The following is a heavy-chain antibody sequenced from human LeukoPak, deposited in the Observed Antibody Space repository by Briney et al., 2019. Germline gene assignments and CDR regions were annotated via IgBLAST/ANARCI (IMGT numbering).Heavy chain of an antibody. CDR1: GGSISSSSYY. V-gene: IGHV4-39*07. CDR3: ARASAGWLQPYFDY. J-gene: IGHJ4*02. Sequence: SETLSLTCTVSGGSISSSSYYWGWIRQPPGKGLEWIGSIYYSGNTNYNPSLKSRVTISVDTSKNQFSLKLSSVTAADTAVYYCARASAGWLQPYFDYWGQGTLVTVSS. CDR2: IYYSGNT. D-gene: IGHD5-24*01.